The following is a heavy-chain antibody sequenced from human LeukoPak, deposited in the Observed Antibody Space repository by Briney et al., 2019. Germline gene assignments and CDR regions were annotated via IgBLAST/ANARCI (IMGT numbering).Heavy chain of an antibody. V-gene: IGHV3-30*02. Sequence: GGSLRLSCAASGFTFSSYWMSWVRQAPGKGLEWVAFIRCDGSNKYYADSVKGRFTISRDNSKNTLYLQMNSLRAEDTAVYYCARDKSMVRGDPYYFDYWGQGTLVTVSS. J-gene: IGHJ4*02. D-gene: IGHD3-10*01. CDR2: IRCDGSNK. CDR3: ARDKSMVRGDPYYFDY. CDR1: GFTFSSYW.